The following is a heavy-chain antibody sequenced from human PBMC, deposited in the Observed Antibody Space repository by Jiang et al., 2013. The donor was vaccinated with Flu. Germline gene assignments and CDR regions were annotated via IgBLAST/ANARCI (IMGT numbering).Heavy chain of an antibody. D-gene: IGHD1-1*01. J-gene: IGHJ3*02. Sequence: GAEVKKPGSSVEVSCKASGGTFNTYTINWVRQAPGQGLEWMGGIIPFFGKADYARQFQGRVTITTDTSTSTAYVELRSLTSDDTAVYYCARDYHANWIDVDAFDIWGQGTVVTVSS. CDR1: GGTFNTYT. CDR3: ARDYHANWIDVDAFDI. V-gene: IGHV1-69*05. CDR2: IIPFFGKA.